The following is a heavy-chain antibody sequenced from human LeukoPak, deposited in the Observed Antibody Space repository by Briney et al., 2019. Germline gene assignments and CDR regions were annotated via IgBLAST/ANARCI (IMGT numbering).Heavy chain of an antibody. CDR3: ARDRINYGYRLHPDYYYYGMDV. Sequence: SVKVSCKASGGTFSSYAISWVRQAPGQGLEWMGRIIPIFGIANYAQKFQGRVTITADKSTSTAYMELSSLRSEDTAVYYCARDRINYGYRLHPDYYYYGMDVWGQGTTVTVSS. V-gene: IGHV1-69*04. J-gene: IGHJ6*02. CDR2: IIPIFGIA. D-gene: IGHD5-24*01. CDR1: GGTFSSYA.